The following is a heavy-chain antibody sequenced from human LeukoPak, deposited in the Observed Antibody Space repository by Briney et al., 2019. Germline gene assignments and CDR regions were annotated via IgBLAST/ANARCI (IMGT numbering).Heavy chain of an antibody. D-gene: IGHD1-26*01. V-gene: IGHV4-34*01. CDR3: ARRPRLYSGIYGPPFDY. J-gene: IGHJ4*02. CDR1: GGSFSGYY. Sequence: SETLSLTCAGYGGSFSGYYWSWIRHPPGKRLEWIGEINHSGSTNYNPSLKSRVTISVDTSKNQFSLKLSSVTAADTAVYYCARRPRLYSGIYGPPFDYWGQGTLVTVSS. CDR2: INHSGST.